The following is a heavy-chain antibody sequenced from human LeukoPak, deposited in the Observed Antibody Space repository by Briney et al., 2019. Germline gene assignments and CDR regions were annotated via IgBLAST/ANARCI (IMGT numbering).Heavy chain of an antibody. CDR1: GYTFTSYD. CDR2: MNPNSGNT. V-gene: IGHV1-8*01. J-gene: IGHJ3*02. CDR3: ARTKPPGVSDYGDYDGGAFDI. D-gene: IGHD4-17*01. Sequence: ASVKVSCKASGYTFTSYDINWVRQATGQGLVWMGWMNPNSGNTGYAQKFQGRVTMTRNTSISTAYMELSSLRSEDTAVYYCARTKPPGVSDYGDYDGGAFDIWGQGTMVTVSS.